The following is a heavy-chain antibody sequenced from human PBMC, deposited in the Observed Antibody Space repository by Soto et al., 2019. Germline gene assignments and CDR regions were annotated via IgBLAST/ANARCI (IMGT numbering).Heavy chain of an antibody. Sequence: EVPLVESGGGLVKPGGSLRLSCAASGFTFYNAWMNWVRQAPGKGLEWVGRIKGEIDGGTTDYAAPTKGRFTISRDDSKNTLYLEMNSLKTEDTAIYYCATAGFCISTSCWGGYGVDVWGQGATVTVS. D-gene: IGHD2-2*01. CDR1: GFTFYNAW. V-gene: IGHV3-15*07. CDR2: IKGEIDGGTT. J-gene: IGHJ6*02. CDR3: ATAGFCISTSCWGGYGVDV.